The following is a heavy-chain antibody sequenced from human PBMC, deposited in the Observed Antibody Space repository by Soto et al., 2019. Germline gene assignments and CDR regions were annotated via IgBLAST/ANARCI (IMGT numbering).Heavy chain of an antibody. CDR2: IYNSGST. Sequence: SETLSLTRSVSRGSNTSSSYYWRWIHQHPWKGLEGIGDIYNSGSTPYNPSPKSRVSILLDTSNNQFSLKLTSVTAADTAVYYCARYKSDIERPRLYYFEYWGPVTVVTVS. D-gene: IGHD5-12*01. CDR1: RGSNTSSSYY. CDR3: ARYKSDIERPRLYYFEY. J-gene: IGHJ4*02. V-gene: IGHV4-31*03.